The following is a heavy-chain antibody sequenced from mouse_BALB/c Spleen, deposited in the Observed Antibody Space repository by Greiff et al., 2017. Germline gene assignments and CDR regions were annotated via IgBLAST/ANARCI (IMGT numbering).Heavy chain of an antibody. V-gene: IGHV1-5*01. CDR2: IYPGNSDT. D-gene: IGHD2-4*01. Sequence: LQQSGTVLARPGASVKMSCKASGYTFTSYWMHWVKQRPGQGLEWIGAIYPGNSDTSYNQKFKGKAKLTAVTSTSTAYMELSSLTNEDSAVYYCTGDDYDRAWFAYWGQGTLVTVSA. CDR1: GYTFTSYW. CDR3: TGDDYDRAWFAY. J-gene: IGHJ3*01.